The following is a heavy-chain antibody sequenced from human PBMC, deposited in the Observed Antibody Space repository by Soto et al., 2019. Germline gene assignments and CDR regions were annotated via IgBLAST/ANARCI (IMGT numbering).Heavy chain of an antibody. D-gene: IGHD3-10*01. CDR2: INHSGST. CDR3: ASRVYYYYGMDV. V-gene: IGHV4-39*07. Sequence: PSETLSLTCNVSTGSIFSHSYYWAWIRQPPGKGLEWIGEINHSGSTNYNSSLKSRVTISVDTSKNQFSLKLSSVTAADTAVYYCASRVYYYYGMDVWGQGTAVTVSS. J-gene: IGHJ6*02. CDR1: TGSIFSHSYY.